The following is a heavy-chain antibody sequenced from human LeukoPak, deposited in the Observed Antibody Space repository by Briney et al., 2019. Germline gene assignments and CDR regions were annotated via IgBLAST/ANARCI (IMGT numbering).Heavy chain of an antibody. CDR3: ASGYGSAPFDY. J-gene: IGHJ4*02. CDR1: GYTFTSYG. Sequence: ASVKVSCKASGYTFTSYGISWVRQAPGQGLEWMGWISAYNGNTNYAQKFQGRVTITTDESTSTAYMELSSLRSEDTAVYYCASGYGSAPFDYWGQGTLVTVSS. CDR2: ISAYNGNT. V-gene: IGHV1-18*01. D-gene: IGHD3-10*01.